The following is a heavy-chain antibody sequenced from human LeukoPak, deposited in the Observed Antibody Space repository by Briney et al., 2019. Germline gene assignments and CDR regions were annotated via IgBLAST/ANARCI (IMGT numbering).Heavy chain of an antibody. CDR3: ARDQDGMDV. CDR1: AYSFTGYY. J-gene: IGHJ6*02. V-gene: IGHV1-2*02. CDR2: INPNSGGT. Sequence: GASMNVSCKASAYSFTGYYMNWVRQAPGQGLEWMGWINPNSGGTNYAQNFQGRVTMTRDASISTAYMELSRLRSDDTAVYYCARDQDGMDVWGQGTTVTVSS.